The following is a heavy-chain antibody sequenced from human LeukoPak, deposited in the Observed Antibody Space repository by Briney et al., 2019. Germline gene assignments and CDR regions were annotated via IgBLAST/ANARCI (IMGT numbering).Heavy chain of an antibody. CDR1: GFTFSNYW. D-gene: IGHD1-14*01. Sequence: PGGSLRLSCVGSGFTFSNYWMTWVRQAPGKGLEWVAGLKYDGIEKYHVGSVEGRFTISRDNSKNTLYLQMNSLRAEDTAVYYCAKGFLPGGRDYYFDYWGQGTLVTVSS. CDR3: AKGFLPGGRDYYFDY. V-gene: IGHV3-7*03. J-gene: IGHJ4*02. CDR2: LKYDGIEK.